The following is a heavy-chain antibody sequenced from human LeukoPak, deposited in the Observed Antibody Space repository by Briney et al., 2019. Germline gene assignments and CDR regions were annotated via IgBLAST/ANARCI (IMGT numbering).Heavy chain of an antibody. CDR3: ARDDGGSSSRFDY. CDR2: IYYSGST. D-gene: IGHD3-16*01. J-gene: IGHJ4*02. Sequence: SETLSLTCTVSGGSISSGGYYWSRIRQHPGKGLEWIGYIYYSGSTYYNPSLKSRVTISVDTSKNQFSLKLSSVTAADTAVYYCARDDGGSSSRFDYWGQGTLVTVSS. CDR1: GGSISSGGYY. V-gene: IGHV4-31*03.